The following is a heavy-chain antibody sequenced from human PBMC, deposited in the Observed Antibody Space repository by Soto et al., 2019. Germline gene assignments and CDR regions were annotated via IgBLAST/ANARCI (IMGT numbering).Heavy chain of an antibody. Sequence: PAGSLRLSCAASGFTFSSYAMGWVRQAPGKGLEGVSASSGSGGRTYYADSVKGRFTISRDNAKNSLYLQMNSLRAEDTAVYYCARNSIFWNAFDIWGQGTMVTVSS. CDR1: GFTFSSYA. CDR3: ARNSIFWNAFDI. D-gene: IGHD3-9*01. CDR2: SSGSGGRT. J-gene: IGHJ3*02. V-gene: IGHV3-23*01.